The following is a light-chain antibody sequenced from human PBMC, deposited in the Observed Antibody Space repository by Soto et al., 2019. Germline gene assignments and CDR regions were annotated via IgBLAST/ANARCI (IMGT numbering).Light chain of an antibody. CDR3: QQYNDWPPWT. V-gene: IGKV3-15*01. Sequence: EILMAQSRATLSVSPGDRATLSCRASQSVSNNLAWYQQRPGQAPRLLIYGASTRATGIPARFSGSGSGTEFTLTISSLQSEDFAVYYCQQYNDWPPWTFGQGTKVDI. CDR2: GAS. CDR1: QSVSNN. J-gene: IGKJ1*01.